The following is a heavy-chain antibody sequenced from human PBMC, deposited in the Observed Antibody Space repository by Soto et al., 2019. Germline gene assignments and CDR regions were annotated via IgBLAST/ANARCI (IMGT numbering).Heavy chain of an antibody. CDR1: GFTFSSYA. CDR3: AKDLYDILTGPGAFDI. D-gene: IGHD3-9*01. J-gene: IGHJ3*02. CDR2: ISGSGGST. Sequence: GGSLRLSCAASGFTFSSYAMSWVRQAPGKGLEWVSAISGSGGSTYYADSVKGRFTISRDNSKNTLYLQMNSLRAEDTAVYYCAKDLYDILTGPGAFDIWGQGTMVT. V-gene: IGHV3-23*01.